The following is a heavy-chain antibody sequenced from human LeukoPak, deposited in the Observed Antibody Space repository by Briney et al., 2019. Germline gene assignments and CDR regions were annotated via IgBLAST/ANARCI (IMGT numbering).Heavy chain of an antibody. CDR1: GYTFSNFG. CDR3: ARGQGGYDAKNNWFDP. J-gene: IGHJ5*02. V-gene: IGHV1-18*01. D-gene: IGHD3-16*01. CDR2: ISTYNGNT. Sequence: ASVTVSCKASGYTFSNFGISWVRQAPGQGLEWMGWISTYNGNTNFGQNLQGRLTMTTDTSTSTAFMELTSLTSDDTAVHYCARGQGGYDAKNNWFDPWGQGTLVTVSS.